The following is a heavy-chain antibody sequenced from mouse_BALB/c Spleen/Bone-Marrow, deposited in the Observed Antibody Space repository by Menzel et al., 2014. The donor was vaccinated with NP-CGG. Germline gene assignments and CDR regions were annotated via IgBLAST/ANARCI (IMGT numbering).Heavy chain of an antibody. CDR2: IWAGGST. Sequence: VQGVESGPGLVAPSQSLSITCTVSGFSLTSYSVHWVRQPPGKGLEWLGVIWAGGSTNYNSALMSRLSISKDNSKSQVFLKMSSLQTDDTAMFYCARDDDSYAMDYWGQETSVTVSS. CDR3: ARDDDSYAMDY. CDR1: GFSLTSYS. D-gene: IGHD2-3*01. V-gene: IGHV2-9*02. J-gene: IGHJ4*01.